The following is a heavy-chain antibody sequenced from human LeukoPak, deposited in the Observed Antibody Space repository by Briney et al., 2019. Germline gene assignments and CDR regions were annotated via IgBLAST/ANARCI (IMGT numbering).Heavy chain of an antibody. J-gene: IGHJ4*02. CDR2: VWYDGSNK. CDR1: GFTFSSYG. D-gene: IGHD6-6*01. CDR3: AKDSYSSSSLTLAG. V-gene: IGHV3-33*06. Sequence: GGSLRLSCAASGFTFSSYGMHWVRQAPGKGLEWVAVVWYDGSNKYYADSVKGRFTISRDNSKNTLYLQMNSLRAEDTAVYYCAKDSYSSSSLTLAGWGQGTLVTVSS.